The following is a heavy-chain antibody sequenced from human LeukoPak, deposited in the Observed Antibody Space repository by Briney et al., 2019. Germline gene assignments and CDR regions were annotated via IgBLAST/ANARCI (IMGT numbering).Heavy chain of an antibody. CDR1: GFTFSSYA. Sequence: PGGSLRLSCAASGFTFSSYAMSWVRQAPGKGLEWVSAISGSGGSTYYADSVKGRFTISRDNSKNTLYLQMGSLRAEDMAVYYCARDGGSSGYYDYFDYWGQGTLVTVSS. J-gene: IGHJ4*02. CDR2: ISGSGGST. V-gene: IGHV3-23*01. CDR3: ARDGGSSGYYDYFDY. D-gene: IGHD3-22*01.